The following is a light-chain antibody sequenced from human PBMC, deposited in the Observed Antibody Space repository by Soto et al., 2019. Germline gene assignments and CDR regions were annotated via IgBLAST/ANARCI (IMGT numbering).Light chain of an antibody. CDR1: QSVSSY. V-gene: IGKV3-11*01. CDR3: QQRSNWIT. Sequence: EIVLTQSPATLSLSPWERATLSCRASQSVSSYLAWYQQKPGQAPRLLIYDASNRATGIPARFSGSGSGQDFTLTISSLEPEDFAVYYCQQRSNWITFGQGTRLEIK. CDR2: DAS. J-gene: IGKJ5*01.